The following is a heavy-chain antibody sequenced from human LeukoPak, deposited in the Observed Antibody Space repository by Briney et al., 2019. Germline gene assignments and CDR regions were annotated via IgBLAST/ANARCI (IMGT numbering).Heavy chain of an antibody. CDR2: IYSGGNT. V-gene: IGHV3-53*01. D-gene: IGHD3-10*01. CDR3: AKGYYGSGSYDWFDY. CDR1: GFTVSSNY. Sequence: GGSLRLSCAASGFTVSSNYMNWVRQAPGKGLEWVSIIYSGGNTYYADSVKGRFTISIDNSKNTLYLQMNSLRAEDTAVYYCAKGYYGSGSYDWFDYWGQGTLVTVSS. J-gene: IGHJ4*02.